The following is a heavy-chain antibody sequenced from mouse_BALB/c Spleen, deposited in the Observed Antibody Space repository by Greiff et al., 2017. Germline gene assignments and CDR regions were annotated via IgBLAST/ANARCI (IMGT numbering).Heavy chain of an antibody. J-gene: IGHJ4*01. CDR3: ASTGGAMDY. V-gene: IGHV2-2*02. CDR2: IWSGGST. Sequence: QVHVKQSGPGLVQPSQSLSITCTVSGFSLTSYGVHWVRQSPGKGLEWLGVIWSGGSTDYNAAFISRLSISKDNSKSQVFLKLNSLQANDTAIYYCASTGGAMDYWGQGTSVTVSS. CDR1: GFSLTSYG.